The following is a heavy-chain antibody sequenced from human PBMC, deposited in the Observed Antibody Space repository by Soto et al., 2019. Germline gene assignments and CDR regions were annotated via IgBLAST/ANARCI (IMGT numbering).Heavy chain of an antibody. CDR1: GGSISSYY. V-gene: IGHV4-59*12. CDR2: IYYSGST. D-gene: IGHD4-17*01. CDR3: ARVDSGDYRFDY. J-gene: IGHJ4*02. Sequence: SETLSLTCTVSGGSISSYYWSWIRQPPGKGLEWIGYIYYSGSTNYNPSLKSRVTISVDTSKNQFSLKLSSVTAADTAVYYCARVDSGDYRFDYWGQGTLVTVSS.